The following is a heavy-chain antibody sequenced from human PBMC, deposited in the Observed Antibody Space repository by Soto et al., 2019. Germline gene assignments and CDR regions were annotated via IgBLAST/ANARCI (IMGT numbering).Heavy chain of an antibody. CDR3: ARRTPLYASESSRFDP. J-gene: IGHJ5*02. D-gene: IGHD3-10*01. V-gene: IGHV4-39*01. CDR2: IDYSGGT. Sequence: SETLSLTCTVSGGSIRSTDSYWVWILRPPGKGLEWVGTIDYSGGTTYNPSLESRVTISVDTSKNQFSLRLSFVTAADTAVYYCARRTPLYASESSRFDPWGQGDLVTASS. CDR1: GGSIRSTDSY.